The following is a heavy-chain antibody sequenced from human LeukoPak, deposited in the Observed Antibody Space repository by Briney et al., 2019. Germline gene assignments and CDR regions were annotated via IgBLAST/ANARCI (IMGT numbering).Heavy chain of an antibody. CDR2: IRRNSDGGTI. CDR3: ATDFYDTT. J-gene: IGHJ5*02. D-gene: IGHD3-22*01. CDR1: GFSFSDAW. Sequence: GGSLRLSCATSGFSFSDAWMNWVRQAPGKGLEWVGRIRRNSDGGTIDYAAPVKGRFALSRDDSKNTLYLHMSSLQAEDTAVYYCATDFYDTTWGQGTLVTVSS. V-gene: IGHV3-15*07.